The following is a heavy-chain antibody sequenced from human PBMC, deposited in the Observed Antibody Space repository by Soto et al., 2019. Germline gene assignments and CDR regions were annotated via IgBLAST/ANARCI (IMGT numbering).Heavy chain of an antibody. J-gene: IGHJ3*02. D-gene: IGHD2-15*01. V-gene: IGHV4-34*01. CDR1: GGSFSGYY. CDR2: INHSGST. Sequence: PSETLSPTCAVYGGSFSGYYWSWIRQPPGKGLEWIEEINHSGSTNYNPSLKSRVTISVDTSKNQFSLKLSSVTAADTAVYYCARVADIVVVVAATQDAFDIWGQGTMVTVSS. CDR3: ARVADIVVVVAATQDAFDI.